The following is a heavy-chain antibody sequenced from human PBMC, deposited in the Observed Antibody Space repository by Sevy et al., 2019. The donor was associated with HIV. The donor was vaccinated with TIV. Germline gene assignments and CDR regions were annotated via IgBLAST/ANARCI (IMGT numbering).Heavy chain of an antibody. Sequence: GGSLRLSCAVSGFTVSSNYMTWVRQAPGKGLEWVSVIFSGGSTYYVDSVKGRFTISRDNSRNTLSLQMNILRAEDTAVYYCARGMILEGSWCGMDVWGQGTTVTVSS. J-gene: IGHJ6*02. CDR3: ARGMILEGSWCGMDV. CDR2: IFSGGST. V-gene: IGHV3-53*01. CDR1: GFTVSSNY. D-gene: IGHD3-3*01.